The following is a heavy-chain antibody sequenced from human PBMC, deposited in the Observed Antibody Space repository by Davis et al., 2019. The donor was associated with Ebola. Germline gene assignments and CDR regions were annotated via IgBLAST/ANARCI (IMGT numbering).Heavy chain of an antibody. D-gene: IGHD2-21*01. CDR2: ISAYNGNT. V-gene: IGHV1-18*01. J-gene: IGHJ3*02. CDR3: ARRRDYDAFDI. Sequence: ASVKVSCKASGYTFTSYDINWVRQATGQGLEWMGWISAYNGNTNYAQKLQGRVTMTTDTSTSTAYMELRSLRSDDTAVYYCARRRDYDAFDIWGQGTMVTVSS. CDR1: GYTFTSYD.